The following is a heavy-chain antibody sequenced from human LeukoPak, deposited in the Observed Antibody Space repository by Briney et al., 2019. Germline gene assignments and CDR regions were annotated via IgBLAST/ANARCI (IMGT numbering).Heavy chain of an antibody. Sequence: PGGSLRLSCAASGFTFSSYCMHWVRHTPGKGLVWVSRINSDGSSTSYADSVKGRFTISRDNAKNTVYLQMNSLRAEDTAVYYCATDRNSGKYYDYWGQGTLVTVSS. CDR1: GFTFSSYC. J-gene: IGHJ4*02. CDR3: ATDRNSGKYYDY. CDR2: INSDGSST. D-gene: IGHD1-26*01. V-gene: IGHV3-74*01.